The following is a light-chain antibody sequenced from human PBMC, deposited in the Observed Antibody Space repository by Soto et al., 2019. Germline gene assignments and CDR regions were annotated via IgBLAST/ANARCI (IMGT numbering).Light chain of an antibody. V-gene: IGKV1-39*01. CDR2: AAS. CDR3: QQSYTIPYT. CDR1: QSISTN. Sequence: DIQMTQSPSSLSASVGDSVTLTCRASQSISTNLNWYQQKPGKAPKLLISAASSLQSGVPSRLSGSGSGTDVTLTISSLQPEDFATYYCQQSYTIPYTFGQGTKLEIK. J-gene: IGKJ2*01.